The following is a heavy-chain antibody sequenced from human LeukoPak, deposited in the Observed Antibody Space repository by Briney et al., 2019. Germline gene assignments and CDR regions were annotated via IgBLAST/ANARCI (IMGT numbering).Heavy chain of an antibody. CDR3: ARSYYDFWSRYYFDY. J-gene: IGHJ4*02. Sequence: SETLSLTCTVSGGSISSSSYYWGWIRQPPGKGLEWIGSIYYSGSTYYNPSLKSRVTISVDTSKNQFSLKLSSVTAADTAVYYCARSYYDFWSRYYFDYWGQGTLVTVSS. D-gene: IGHD3-3*01. CDR1: GGSISSSSYY. V-gene: IGHV4-39*07. CDR2: IYYSGST.